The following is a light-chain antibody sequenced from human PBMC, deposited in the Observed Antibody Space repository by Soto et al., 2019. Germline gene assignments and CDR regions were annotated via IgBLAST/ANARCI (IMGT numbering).Light chain of an antibody. CDR1: QSVSSN. V-gene: IGKV3-15*01. CDR2: GAS. Sequence: EMVMTQSPATLSVSPGERATRSCRASQSVSSNLAWYQQKPGQAPRLLIYGASTRATGIPARFSGSGSGTEFTLTITSLQSEDFAIYYCQHYNNWPPWTFGQGTKVEIK. CDR3: QHYNNWPPWT. J-gene: IGKJ1*01.